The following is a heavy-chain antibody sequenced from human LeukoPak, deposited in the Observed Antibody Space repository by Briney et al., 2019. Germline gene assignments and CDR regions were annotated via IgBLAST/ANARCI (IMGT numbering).Heavy chain of an antibody. CDR3: ARDWSFYYYGSGGRDV. Sequence: SETLSLTCTVSGYSISSGYYWGWIRQPPGKGLEWIGSIYHSGSTYYNPSLKSRVTISVDTSKNQFSLKLSSVTAADTAVYYCARDWSFYYYGSGGRDVWGKGTTVTVSS. CDR1: GYSISSGYY. D-gene: IGHD3-10*01. CDR2: IYHSGST. V-gene: IGHV4-38-2*02. J-gene: IGHJ6*04.